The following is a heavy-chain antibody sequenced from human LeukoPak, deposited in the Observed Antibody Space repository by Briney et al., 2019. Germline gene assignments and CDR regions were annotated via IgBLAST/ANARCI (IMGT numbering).Heavy chain of an antibody. V-gene: IGHV1-69*13. CDR3: ARDIVDTAIGAQRFDY. CDR1: GGTFSSYA. D-gene: IGHD5-18*01. CDR2: IIPIFGTA. Sequence: GASVKVSCKASGGTFSSYAISWVRQAPGQGLEWMGGIIPIFGTANYAQKFQGRVTITADESASTAYMELSSLRPEDTAVYYCARDIVDTAIGAQRFDYWGQGTLVTVSS. J-gene: IGHJ4*02.